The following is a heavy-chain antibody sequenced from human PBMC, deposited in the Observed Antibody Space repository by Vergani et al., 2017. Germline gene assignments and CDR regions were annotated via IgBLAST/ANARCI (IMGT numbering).Heavy chain of an antibody. CDR1: GGSISSSSYY. CDR2: IYYSGST. D-gene: IGHD1-26*01. Sequence: QLQLQESGPGLVKPSETLSLTCTVSGGSISSSSYYWGWIRQPPGKGLEGIGSIYYSGSTYYNPSLKSRVTISVDTSKNQFSLKLSSVTAADTAVYYCARHRSVGARLFDYWGQGTLVTVSS. J-gene: IGHJ4*02. V-gene: IGHV4-39*01. CDR3: ARHRSVGARLFDY.